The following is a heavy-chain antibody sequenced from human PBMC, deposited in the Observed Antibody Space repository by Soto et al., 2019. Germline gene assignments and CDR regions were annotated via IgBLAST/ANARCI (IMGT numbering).Heavy chain of an antibody. CDR1: VFTFSSYG. CDR3: AKDLSAIAVAGSYYYYGMDV. D-gene: IGHD6-19*01. Sequence: GGSLRLSCASSVFTFSSYGMHCVRQSPGKWLEWVAVISYDGSNKYYADSVKGRFTISRDNSKNTLYLQMNSLRAEDTAVYYCAKDLSAIAVAGSYYYYGMDVWGQGTTVTVSS. V-gene: IGHV3-30*18. J-gene: IGHJ6*01. CDR2: ISYDGSNK.